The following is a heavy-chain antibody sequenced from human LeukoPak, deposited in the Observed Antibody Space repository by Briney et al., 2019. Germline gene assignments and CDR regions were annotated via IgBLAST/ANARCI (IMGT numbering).Heavy chain of an antibody. CDR1: GFTFSDYS. CDR2: ISSSSSTI. CDR3: ARGPTVTTTSAFDF. Sequence: GGSLRLSCAASGFTFSDYSMNWVRQAPGKGLEWVSYISSSSSTIYYADSVKGRFTISRDSAKNSLYLQMNSLRAEDTAVYYCARGPTVTTTSAFDFWGQGTMVTVSS. D-gene: IGHD4-17*01. J-gene: IGHJ3*01. V-gene: IGHV3-48*01.